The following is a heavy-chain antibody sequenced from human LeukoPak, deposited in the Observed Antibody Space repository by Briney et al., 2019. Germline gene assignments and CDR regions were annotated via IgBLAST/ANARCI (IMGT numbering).Heavy chain of an antibody. Sequence: ASVTVSCKPSGYSFTDYYMHWVRQAPGQGLEWMGWINPNGGGTSTAQKFQGRITMTSDTSITTVYMEVSWLTSDDTAIYYCARADRLDGSPYLIGPWGQGTLVTVSS. CDR2: INPNGGGT. D-gene: IGHD1-26*01. CDR3: ARADRLDGSPYLIGP. CDR1: GYSFTDYY. J-gene: IGHJ5*02. V-gene: IGHV1-2*02.